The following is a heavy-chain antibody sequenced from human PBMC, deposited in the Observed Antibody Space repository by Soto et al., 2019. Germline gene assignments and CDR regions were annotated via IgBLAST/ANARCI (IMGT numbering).Heavy chain of an antibody. Sequence: QVQLVESGGGVVQPGRSLRLSCAASGFIFSHFGMNWVRQAPGKGLEWVAVIRYDGTYKAYAESVKGRFTISRENSKNPVSVQMDSLRVEDTAVYYCARGYCGGGGCYLRRDAFDVWGQGTMVTVSS. CDR2: IRYDGTYK. CDR1: GFIFSHFG. J-gene: IGHJ3*01. D-gene: IGHD2-15*01. V-gene: IGHV3-33*03. CDR3: ARGYCGGGGCYLRRDAFDV.